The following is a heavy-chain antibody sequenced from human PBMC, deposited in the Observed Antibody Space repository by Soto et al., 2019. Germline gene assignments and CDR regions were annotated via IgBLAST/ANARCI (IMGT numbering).Heavy chain of an antibody. D-gene: IGHD2-21*01. J-gene: IGHJ4*02. CDR2: ISPYNGHT. CDR3: ARHRNFFDY. Sequence: ASVKVSCKASGYTFNNYGITWVRQAPGQGLEWMGWISPYNGHTNYAQKLQGRVTMTTDTSTSTAYMELRSLRSDYTAVYYCARHRNFFDYWGQETLVTVSS. V-gene: IGHV1-18*01. CDR1: GYTFNNYG.